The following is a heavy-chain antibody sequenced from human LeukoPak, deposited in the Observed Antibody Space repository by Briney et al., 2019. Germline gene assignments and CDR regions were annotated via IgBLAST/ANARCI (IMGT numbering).Heavy chain of an antibody. J-gene: IGHJ4*02. D-gene: IGHD2-2*01. Sequence: ASVKVSCKASGGTFSSYAISWVRQAPGQGLEWMGRIIPILGIANYAQKFQGRVTITADKSTSTAYMELSSLRSEDTAVYYCARSIVVVPAALDYWGQGTLVTVSS. V-gene: IGHV1-69*04. CDR2: IIPILGIA. CDR1: GGTFSSYA. CDR3: ARSIVVVPAALDY.